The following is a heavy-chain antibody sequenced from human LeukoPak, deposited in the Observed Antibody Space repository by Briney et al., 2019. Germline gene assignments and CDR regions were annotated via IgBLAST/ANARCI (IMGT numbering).Heavy chain of an antibody. CDR2: TYYRSKWYN. CDR3: ARDRTVARFYGTYYFDY. CDR1: GDSVSSNSAA. D-gene: IGHD4-17*01. Sequence: SQTLSLTCAISGDSVSSNSAAWNWLRQSPSRGLEWLGRTYYRSKWYNDYAVSVKSRITINPDTSKNQFSLQLNSVTPEDTAVYYCARDRTVARFYGTYYFDYWGQGTLVTVSS. V-gene: IGHV6-1*01. J-gene: IGHJ4*02.